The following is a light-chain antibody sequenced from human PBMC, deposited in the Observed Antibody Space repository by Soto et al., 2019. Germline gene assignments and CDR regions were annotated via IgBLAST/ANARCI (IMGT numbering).Light chain of an antibody. CDR2: WAS. CDR1: QSVLYSSNNKNY. CDR3: QHNYNTPPT. Sequence: DIVMTQSPDSLAVSLGERATINCKSSQSVLYSSNNKNYLAWYQQKPGQPPKLLIYWASTRESGVPDRFSGGGSGTAFTITISSLQDEDVAVYYRQHNYNTPPTFGQGTKVEIK. J-gene: IGKJ1*01. V-gene: IGKV4-1*01.